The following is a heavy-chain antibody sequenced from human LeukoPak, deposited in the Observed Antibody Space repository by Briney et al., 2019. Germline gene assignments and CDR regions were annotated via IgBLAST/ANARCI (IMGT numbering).Heavy chain of an antibody. CDR1: GYTFTSYY. CDR3: ARALPPASDWLDY. V-gene: IGHV1-46*03. D-gene: IGHD2-21*02. CDR2: INPSDGST. J-gene: IGHJ4*02. Sequence: ASVRVSCKASGYTFTSYYMHWVRQAPGQGLEWMGIINPSDGSTSYAQKFQGRVTMTRDTATSTVYMELSSLRSEDTAVYYCARALPPASDWLDYWGQGTLVTVSS.